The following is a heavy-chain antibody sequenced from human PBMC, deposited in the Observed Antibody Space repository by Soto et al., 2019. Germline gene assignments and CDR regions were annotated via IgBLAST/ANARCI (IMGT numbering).Heavy chain of an antibody. J-gene: IGHJ1*01. CDR2: IHPSGDT. Sequence: QVQLVQSGAELKNPGASVKVACKASGYKFTTYFIHWVRQAPGQGLEWMGMIHPSGDTGYAQKFRGKGTKTLGTAPTTAYMELRNLTSEDTAVYFSVRGYCTTSPCSGDFQFWGQGTLVTVSS. V-gene: IGHV1-46*01. D-gene: IGHD2-15*01. CDR1: GYKFTTYF. CDR3: VRGYCTTSPCSGDFQF.